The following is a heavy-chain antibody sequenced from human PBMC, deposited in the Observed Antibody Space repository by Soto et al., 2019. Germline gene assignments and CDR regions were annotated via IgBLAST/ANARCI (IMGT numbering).Heavy chain of an antibody. D-gene: IGHD6-19*01. Sequence: ETRWHTGSIWGVSLSPNYWNWIRHPPGKGLEWIGEINHSGNTQYNPSLKSRVTMSLDTSKNQFSLKLTSVTAADTAIYYCFGWLGSKWLDPWGQGTLVTVSS. V-gene: IGHV4-34*01. CDR3: FGWLGSKWLDP. CDR2: INHSGNT. CDR1: GVSLSPNY. J-gene: IGHJ5*02.